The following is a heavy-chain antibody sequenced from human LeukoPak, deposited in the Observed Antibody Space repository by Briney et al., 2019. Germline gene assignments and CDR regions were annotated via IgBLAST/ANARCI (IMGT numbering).Heavy chain of an antibody. Sequence: GGSLRLSCAASGFTFSSYSMSWVRQAPGKGLEWVASIISSSSYIYYADSVKGRFTISRDNAKNSLYLQMNSLRAEDTAVCYCARGRMAVAGTDVWGKGTTVTVSS. CDR1: GFTFSSYS. CDR3: ARGRMAVAGTDV. D-gene: IGHD6-19*01. CDR2: IISSSSYI. V-gene: IGHV3-21*01. J-gene: IGHJ6*04.